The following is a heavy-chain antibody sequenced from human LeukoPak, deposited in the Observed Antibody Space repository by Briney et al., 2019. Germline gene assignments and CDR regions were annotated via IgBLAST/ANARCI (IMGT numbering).Heavy chain of an antibody. V-gene: IGHV4-59*01. CDR3: ARDLGIWTNRVPNWYFDL. CDR2: VYYNGST. Sequence: SETLSLTCTVSGGSISSYYWSWIRQPPGKGLEWIGYVYYNGSTNYNPSLKSRVTISVDTSKNQFSLKLSSVTAADTAIYYCARDLGIWTNRVPNWYFDLWGRGTLVTVSS. CDR1: GGSISSYY. D-gene: IGHD3/OR15-3a*01. J-gene: IGHJ2*01.